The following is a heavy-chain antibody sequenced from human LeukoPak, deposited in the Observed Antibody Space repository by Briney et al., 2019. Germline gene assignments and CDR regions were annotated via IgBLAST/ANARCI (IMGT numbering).Heavy chain of an antibody. CDR3: ARGHDILTGYYLDYYGMDV. CDR2: INPNSGGT. Sequence: ASVKVSCKASGYTFTGYYTHWVRQAPGQGLEWMGWINPNSGGTNYAQKFQGWVTMTRDTSISTAYMELSRLRSDDTAVYYCARGHDILTGYYLDYYGMDVWGRGTTVTVSS. J-gene: IGHJ6*02. D-gene: IGHD3-9*01. V-gene: IGHV1-2*04. CDR1: GYTFTGYY.